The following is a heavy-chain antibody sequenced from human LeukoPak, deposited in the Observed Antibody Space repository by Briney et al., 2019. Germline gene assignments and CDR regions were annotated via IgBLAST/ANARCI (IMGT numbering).Heavy chain of an antibody. CDR2: IYYSGST. D-gene: IGHD3-22*01. Sequence: ASETLSLTCTVSGGSISSYYWSWIRQPPGKGLEWIGYIYYSGSTNYNPSLKSRVTISVDTSKNQFALKLSSVTAADTAVYYCAKSYYDYSTYYSYYFNLWGQGALVTVSS. J-gene: IGHJ4*02. CDR3: AKSYYDYSTYYSYYFNL. CDR1: GGSISSYY. V-gene: IGHV4-59*08.